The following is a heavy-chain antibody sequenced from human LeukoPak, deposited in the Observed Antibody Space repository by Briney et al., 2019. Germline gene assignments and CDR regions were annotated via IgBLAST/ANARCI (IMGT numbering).Heavy chain of an antibody. V-gene: IGHV4-39*01. Sequence: SETLSLTCTVSGGSISSSSYYWGWIRQPPGKGLEWIGSIYYSGSTYYNPSLKSRVTISVDTSKNQFSLKLSSVTAADTAVYYCARRNGSGSYYMGYFDYWGQGTLVTVSS. CDR3: ARRNGSGSYYMGYFDY. J-gene: IGHJ4*02. CDR1: GGSISSSSYY. D-gene: IGHD3-10*01. CDR2: IYYSGST.